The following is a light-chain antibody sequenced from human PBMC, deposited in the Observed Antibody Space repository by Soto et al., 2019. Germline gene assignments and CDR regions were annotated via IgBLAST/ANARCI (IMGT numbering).Light chain of an antibody. V-gene: IGKV1-33*01. CDR1: QDIRKY. Sequence: IQMTQSPSSLSASVGDRVTITCQASQDIRKYLNWFQQRPGEAPKLLIYATSNLEPGVPSRFSGRQSGTDFILSISSLQPEDVGTYYCQQSDNLPDFTFGPGTKVNI. CDR3: QQSDNLPDFT. J-gene: IGKJ3*01. CDR2: ATS.